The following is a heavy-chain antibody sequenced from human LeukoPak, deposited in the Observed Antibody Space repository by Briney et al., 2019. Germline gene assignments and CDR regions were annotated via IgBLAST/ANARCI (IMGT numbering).Heavy chain of an antibody. D-gene: IGHD4-17*01. Sequence: GGSLRLSCAPSGFTFSSYSMNWVRQAPGKGLEWVSSIRSSSSYIYYADSVKGRFTISRDNTKKSLYLQMNSLRAEDTAVYYCARAVYGDGEGYWGQGTLVTVSS. J-gene: IGHJ4*02. CDR3: ARAVYGDGEGY. CDR1: GFTFSSYS. V-gene: IGHV3-21*01. CDR2: IRSSSSYI.